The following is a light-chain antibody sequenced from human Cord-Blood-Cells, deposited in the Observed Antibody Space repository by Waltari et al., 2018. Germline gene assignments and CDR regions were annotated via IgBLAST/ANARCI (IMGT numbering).Light chain of an antibody. Sequence: DIQMTQSTSSLPASAGDIVTITCRASQSISSYLNWYQQKPGKAPKLLIYAASSLQSGVPSRFSGSGSGTDFTLTISSLQPEDFATYYCQQSYSTPITFGQGTRLEIK. CDR3: QQSYSTPIT. CDR2: AAS. V-gene: IGKV1-39*01. J-gene: IGKJ5*01. CDR1: QSISSY.